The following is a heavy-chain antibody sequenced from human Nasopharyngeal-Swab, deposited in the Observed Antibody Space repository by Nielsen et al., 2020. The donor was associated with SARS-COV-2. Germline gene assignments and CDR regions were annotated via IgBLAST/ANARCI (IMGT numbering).Heavy chain of an antibody. CDR2: ISSSSTYI. V-gene: IGHV3-21*01. CDR1: GFTFSNYN. CDR3: ARDGLDYDFWSAYFMDV. J-gene: IGHJ6*02. Sequence: GESLKISCAASGFTFSNYNLNWVRQAPGKGPEWVSSISSSSTYIYYADSVKGRFTISRDNTKNSLYLQMNSLRAEDTALYYCARDGLDYDFWSAYFMDVWGQGTTVIVSS. D-gene: IGHD3-3*01.